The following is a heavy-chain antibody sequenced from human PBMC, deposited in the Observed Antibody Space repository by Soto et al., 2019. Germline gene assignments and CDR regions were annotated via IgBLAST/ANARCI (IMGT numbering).Heavy chain of an antibody. J-gene: IGHJ4*02. CDR2: IYYSGST. Sequence: QVQLQESGPGLVKPSQTLSLTCIVSGGSISRGGYYWSWIRQHPGKGLEWIAYIYYSGSTYYNPSLKSRVTRTVDTSKNQFSLKLSSVTAADTAVYYCARGVRQGPAANGPFDYWGQGTLVTVSS. CDR3: ARGVRQGPAANGPFDY. D-gene: IGHD2-2*01. CDR1: GGSISRGGYY. V-gene: IGHV4-31*03.